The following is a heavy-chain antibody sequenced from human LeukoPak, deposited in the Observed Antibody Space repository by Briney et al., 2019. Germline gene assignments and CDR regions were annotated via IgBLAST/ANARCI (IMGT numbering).Heavy chain of an antibody. CDR1: GYTFTTYY. V-gene: IGHV1-46*01. CDR2: INPSDGST. D-gene: IGHD6-25*01. J-gene: IGHJ5*01. CDR3: ARVEVPGASNNWLSS. Sequence: EGSVRVTCKASGYTFTTYYMHWVRQAPGQGLEWMGLINPSDGSTTYAQKFQGRVTITRDSSTYTVYMGLSILISDDTAVYYCARVEVPGASNNWLSSWGQGTLVTVSS.